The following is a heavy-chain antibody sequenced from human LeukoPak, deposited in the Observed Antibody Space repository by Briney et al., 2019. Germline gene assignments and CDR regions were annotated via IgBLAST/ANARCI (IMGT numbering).Heavy chain of an antibody. CDR2: ISGSGGST. CDR1: GFTFSSYA. Sequence: PGGSLRLSCAASGFTFSSYAMSWVRHAPGKGLEWVSAISGSGGSTYYADSVKGRFTISRDNSKNTLYLQMNSLRAEDTAVYYCAKDLGLVVVAATLDYWGQGTLVTVSS. J-gene: IGHJ4*02. V-gene: IGHV3-23*01. CDR3: AKDLGLVVVAATLDY. D-gene: IGHD2-15*01.